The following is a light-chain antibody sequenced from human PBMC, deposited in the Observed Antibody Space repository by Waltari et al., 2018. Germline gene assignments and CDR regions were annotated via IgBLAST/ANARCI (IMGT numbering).Light chain of an antibody. CDR1: ESVKGNY. V-gene: IGKV3-20*01. Sequence: EIVLTQSPGTLSLSPGERATPSCRASESVKGNYLVWYQQKPGQAPRVLIYGSSQRATGIPDRFSGSGSGRDFTLTISRLEPEDFAMYYCQHYDGSPYTFGPGTKLEIK. J-gene: IGKJ3*01. CDR2: GSS. CDR3: QHYDGSPYT.